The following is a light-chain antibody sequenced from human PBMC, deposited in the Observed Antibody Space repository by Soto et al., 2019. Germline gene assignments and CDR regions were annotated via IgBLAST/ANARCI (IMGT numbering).Light chain of an antibody. J-gene: IGLJ1*01. V-gene: IGLV2-8*01. CDR3: SSYAGSLYV. Sequence: QSALTQPPSASGSPGQSVTISCTGTSSDVGAYNYVSWYQQHPGKAPKLMIYEVSKRPSGVPDRFSASKSGNTASLTVSGLQAEDEADYYCSSYAGSLYVFGTGTKGTVL. CDR1: SSDVGAYNY. CDR2: EVS.